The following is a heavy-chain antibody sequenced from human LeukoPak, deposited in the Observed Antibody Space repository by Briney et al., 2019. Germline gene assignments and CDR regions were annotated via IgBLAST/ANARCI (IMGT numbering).Heavy chain of an antibody. Sequence: GGSLRLSCAASGFTFSSYAMHWVRQAPGKGPEYVSVISSNGGSTYYANSVKGRFTISRDNSKNTLYLQMGSLRAEDMAVYYCARGGLLWFGELSGYWGQGTLVTVSS. CDR1: GFTFSSYA. CDR2: ISSNGGST. CDR3: ARGGLLWFGELSGY. J-gene: IGHJ4*02. D-gene: IGHD3-10*01. V-gene: IGHV3-64*01.